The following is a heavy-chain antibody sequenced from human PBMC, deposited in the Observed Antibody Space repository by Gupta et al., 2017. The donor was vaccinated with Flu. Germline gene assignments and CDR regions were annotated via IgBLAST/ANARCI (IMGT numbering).Heavy chain of an antibody. J-gene: IGHJ6*03. CDR3: ATSXASGGQDYYHMDV. V-gene: IGHV3-53*01. CDR2: FYSAGAT. Sequence: NYMTWVRQAPGKGLEWVSVFYSAGATYYADSVRGRFTISRDNSKNTLYLRMSSLRAEDTXIXYCATSXASGGQDYYHMDVWGKGTTVTVSS. D-gene: IGHD2-15*01. CDR1: NY.